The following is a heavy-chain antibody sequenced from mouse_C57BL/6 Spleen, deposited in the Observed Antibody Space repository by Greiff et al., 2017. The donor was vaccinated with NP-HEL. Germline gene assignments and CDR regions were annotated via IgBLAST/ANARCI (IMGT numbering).Heavy chain of an antibody. CDR1: GFSFNTYA. CDR2: IRSKSNNYAT. J-gene: IGHJ4*01. CDR3: VRHGDYYGSDYAMDY. D-gene: IGHD1-1*01. Sequence: EVQLVESGGGLVQPKGSLKLSCAASGFSFNTYAMNWVRQAPGKGLEWVARIRSKSNNYATYYADSVKDRFTISRDDSESMLYLQMNNLKTEDTAMYYCVRHGDYYGSDYAMDYWGQGTSVTVSS. V-gene: IGHV10-1*01.